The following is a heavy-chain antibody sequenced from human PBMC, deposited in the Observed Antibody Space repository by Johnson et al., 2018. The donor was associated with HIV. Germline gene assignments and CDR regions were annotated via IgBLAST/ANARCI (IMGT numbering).Heavy chain of an antibody. J-gene: IGHJ3*02. CDR2: ISYGESNE. CDR3: ARSEYSSSWSNAFDI. D-gene: IGHD6-13*01. Sequence: QVQLVESGGGLVKPGGSLRLSCAASGFTFSNAWMSWVRQAPGKGLEWVAVISYGESNEYYAHSVKGRFTISRDNAKNSVYLQMNSLRAEDTAVYYCARSEYSSSWSNAFDIWGQGTMVTVSS. CDR1: GFTFSNAW. V-gene: IGHV3-30-3*01.